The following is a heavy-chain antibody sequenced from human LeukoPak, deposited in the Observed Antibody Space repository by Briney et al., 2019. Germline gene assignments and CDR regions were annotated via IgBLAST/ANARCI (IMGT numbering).Heavy chain of an antibody. Sequence: PSQTLSLTCAISGDSVSSNSAAWNWIRQSPSRGLEWLGRTYYRSKWYNDYAVSVKSRITINPDTSKNQFSLQLNSVTPKDTAVYYCARGTPGLSESSYYFDYWGQGTLVTVSS. CDR3: ARGTPGLSESSYYFDY. CDR1: GDSVSSNSAA. D-gene: IGHD3-3*01. V-gene: IGHV6-1*01. J-gene: IGHJ4*02. CDR2: TYYRSKWYN.